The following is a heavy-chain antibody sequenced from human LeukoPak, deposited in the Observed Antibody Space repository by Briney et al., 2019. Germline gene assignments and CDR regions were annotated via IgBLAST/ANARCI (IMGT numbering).Heavy chain of an antibody. D-gene: IGHD3-3*01. Sequence: GGSLRLSCAASGFTFSSYGMHWVRQAPGKGLDWVAVISYDGSNKYYADSVKGRFTISRDNSKNTLYLQMNSLRAEDTAVYYCAKDPGFADDFWSGRYYFDYWGQGTLVTVPS. CDR1: GFTFSSYG. CDR3: AKDPGFADDFWSGRYYFDY. J-gene: IGHJ4*02. CDR2: ISYDGSNK. V-gene: IGHV3-30*18.